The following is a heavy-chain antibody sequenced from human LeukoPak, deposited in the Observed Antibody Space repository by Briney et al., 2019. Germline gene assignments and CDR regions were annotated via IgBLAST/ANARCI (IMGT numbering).Heavy chain of an antibody. Sequence: SETLSLTCTVSGDSITSGGYYWSWIRQRPGKGLEWIGYIHKTGSTYYNPSLKSRVTMSVDTSRNQFSLKLNSVTAADTAVYYCARDVLRWGQGTLVTVSP. CDR2: IHKTGST. V-gene: IGHV4-31*03. CDR3: ARDVLR. J-gene: IGHJ4*02. CDR1: GDSITSGGYY.